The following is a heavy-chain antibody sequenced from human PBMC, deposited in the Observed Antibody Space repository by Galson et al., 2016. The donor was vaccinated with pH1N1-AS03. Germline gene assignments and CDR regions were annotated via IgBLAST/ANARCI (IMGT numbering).Heavy chain of an antibody. CDR3: TRHPRRAAGGLGGFDP. J-gene: IGHJ5*02. CDR1: GFNFSAAA. Sequence: SLRLSCSASGFNFSAAAMHWVRQTSGKGLEWIGGIRAKADNYATDYAAPVRGRFTISKDDSKNTAFLQMNSLKIEDTAVYYCTRHPRRAAGGLGGFDPWGQGTLVTVSS. D-gene: IGHD6-13*01. V-gene: IGHV3-73*01. CDR2: IRAKADNYAT.